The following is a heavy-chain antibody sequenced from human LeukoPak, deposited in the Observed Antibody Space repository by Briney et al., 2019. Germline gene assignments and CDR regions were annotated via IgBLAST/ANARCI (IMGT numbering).Heavy chain of an antibody. Sequence: GGSLRLSCAASGFTFSDYYMSWNRQAPGKGLEWVSYISSSGSTIYYADSVKGRFTISRDNAKNSLYLQMNSLRAEDTAVYYCARVQWELLFSFDYGGQGTLVTVSS. D-gene: IGHD1-26*01. CDR2: ISSSGSTI. V-gene: IGHV3-11*01. CDR1: GFTFSDYY. CDR3: ARVQWELLFSFDY. J-gene: IGHJ4*02.